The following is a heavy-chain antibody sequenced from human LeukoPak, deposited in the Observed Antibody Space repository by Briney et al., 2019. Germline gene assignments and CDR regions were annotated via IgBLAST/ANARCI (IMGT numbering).Heavy chain of an antibody. CDR1: GGSISSGSYY. D-gene: IGHD2-15*01. Sequence: SETLSLTCTVSGGSISSGSYYWSWIRQPAGKGLEWIGRIYTSGSTNYNPSLKSRVTISVDTSKNQFSLKLSSVTAADTAVYYCAREGWVVAASSYYYYYYMDVWGKGTTVTISS. V-gene: IGHV4-61*02. CDR2: IYTSGST. CDR3: AREGWVVAASSYYYYYYMDV. J-gene: IGHJ6*03.